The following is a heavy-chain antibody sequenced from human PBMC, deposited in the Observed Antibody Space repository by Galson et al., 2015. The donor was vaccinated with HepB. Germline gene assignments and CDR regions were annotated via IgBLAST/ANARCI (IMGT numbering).Heavy chain of an antibody. Sequence: SLRLSCAASGFTFSSYGMHWVRQAPGKGLEWVAVISYDGSNKYYADSVKGRFTISRDNSKNTLYLQMNSLRAEDTAVYYCAKDRRLLLWFGELSDDAFDIWGQGTMVTVSS. CDR3: AKDRRLLLWFGELSDDAFDI. CDR2: ISYDGSNK. V-gene: IGHV3-30*18. J-gene: IGHJ3*02. CDR1: GFTFSSYG. D-gene: IGHD3-10*01.